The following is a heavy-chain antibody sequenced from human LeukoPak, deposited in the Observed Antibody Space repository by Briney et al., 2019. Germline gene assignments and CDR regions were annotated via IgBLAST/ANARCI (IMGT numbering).Heavy chain of an antibody. V-gene: IGHV5-51*01. CDR3: ARHYYDSSGYYSLDY. Sequence: GESLQISCKGSGYSFATYWIGWVRQMPGKGLEWMGIIYPGGSDTTYSPSFQGQVTISADRSISTAYLQWTSLKASDTAMYYCARHYYDSSGYYSLDYWGQGTLVTVSS. CDR1: GYSFATYW. CDR2: IYPGGSDT. J-gene: IGHJ4*02. D-gene: IGHD3-22*01.